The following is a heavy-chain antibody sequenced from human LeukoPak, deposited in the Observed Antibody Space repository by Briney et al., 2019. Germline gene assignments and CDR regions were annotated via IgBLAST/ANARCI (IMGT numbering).Heavy chain of an antibody. V-gene: IGHV1-2*06. CDR1: GYTFTGYY. D-gene: IGHD2-15*01. Sequence: ASVKVSCEASGYTFTGYYMHWVRQAPGQGLEWMGRIDPNSGGTNYAQKFQGRVTMTRDTSISTAYMELSRLRSDDTAVYYCARAYPGGGNGLLGYWGQGTLVTVSS. CDR2: IDPNSGGT. J-gene: IGHJ4*02. CDR3: ARAYPGGGNGLLGY.